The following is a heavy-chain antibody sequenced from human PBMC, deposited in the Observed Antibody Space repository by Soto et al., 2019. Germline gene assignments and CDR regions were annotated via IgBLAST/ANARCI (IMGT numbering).Heavy chain of an antibody. Sequence: SETLSLTCTVSGGSISSYYWSWIRQPPGKGLEWIGYIYYSGSTNYNPSLKSRVTISVDTSKNQFSLKLSSVTAADTAVYYCASTTYYDFWIGSPGAFDIWGQGTMVTVSS. D-gene: IGHD3-3*01. J-gene: IGHJ3*02. CDR3: ASTTYYDFWIGSPGAFDI. V-gene: IGHV4-59*08. CDR2: IYYSGST. CDR1: GGSISSYY.